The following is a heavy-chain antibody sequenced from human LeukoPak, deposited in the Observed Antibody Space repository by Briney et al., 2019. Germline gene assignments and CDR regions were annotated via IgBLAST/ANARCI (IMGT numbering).Heavy chain of an antibody. CDR1: GFTFSSYE. V-gene: IGHV3-48*03. J-gene: IGHJ4*02. D-gene: IGHD2-15*01. Sequence: GGSLRLSCAASGFTFSSYEMNWVRQAPGKGLEWVSYISSSGSTIYYADSVKGRFTISRDNAKNSLYLQMNSLRAEDTAVYYXXXRYCSGXSCYSXDYWGQXTLVXVSS. CDR3: XXRYCSGXSCYSXDY. CDR2: ISSSGSTI.